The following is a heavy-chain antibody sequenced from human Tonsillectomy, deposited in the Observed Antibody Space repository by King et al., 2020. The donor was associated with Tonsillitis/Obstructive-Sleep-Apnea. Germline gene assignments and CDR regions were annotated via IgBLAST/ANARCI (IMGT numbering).Heavy chain of an antibody. Sequence: VQLVQSGAEVKKPGASVKVSCKASGYTFTGYYMHWVRQAPGQGLEWMGRINPNSGGTKYAQKFQGRVTMTRDTSISTAYMELSRLRPDDTAVYYCAREGFGVVIYNYYYMDVWGKGTTVTVSS. V-gene: IGHV1-2*06. J-gene: IGHJ6*03. CDR3: AREGFGVVIYNYYYMDV. D-gene: IGHD3-3*01. CDR2: INPNSGGT. CDR1: GYTFTGYY.